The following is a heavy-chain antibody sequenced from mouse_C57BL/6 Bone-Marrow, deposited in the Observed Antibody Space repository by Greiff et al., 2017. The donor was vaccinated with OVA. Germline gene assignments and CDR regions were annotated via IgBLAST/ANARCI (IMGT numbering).Heavy chain of an antibody. D-gene: IGHD3-3*01. Sequence: QVQLQQSGAELVRPGTSVKVSCKASGYAFTNYLIEWVKQRPGQGLEWIGVINPGSGGTNYNEKFKGKATLTAAKSSSTAYMQLSSLTSEDSAVYFCARWGGTGDYWGQGTTLTVSS. CDR1: GYAFTNYL. CDR2: INPGSGGT. J-gene: IGHJ2*01. V-gene: IGHV1-54*01. CDR3: ARWGGTGDY.